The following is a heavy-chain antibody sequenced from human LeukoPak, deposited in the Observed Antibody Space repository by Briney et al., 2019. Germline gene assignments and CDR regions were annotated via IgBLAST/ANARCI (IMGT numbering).Heavy chain of an antibody. CDR3: ARLYSSSSGLRASDY. J-gene: IGHJ4*02. CDR1: GLTFSSYA. Sequence: GGSLRLSCAASGLTFSSYAMNWVRQAPGKGLEWVSYISSRGTTTYYADSVKGRCTISRDDAKNSLYLHMNSLRVEDTAVYYCARLYSSSSGLRASDYWGQGTLVTVSS. V-gene: IGHV3-48*03. CDR2: ISSRGTTT. D-gene: IGHD6-6*01.